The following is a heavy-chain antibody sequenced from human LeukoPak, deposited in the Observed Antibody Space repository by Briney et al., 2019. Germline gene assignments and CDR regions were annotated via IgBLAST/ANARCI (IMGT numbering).Heavy chain of an antibody. CDR1: GFTFSRSW. Sequence: GGSLRLSCAASGFTFSRSWVTWVRQAPGKGLEWVASINQDGSVKHYMDSVKGRFTISRDNSNNSLFLQMNSLRAEDTAVYYCAKLLGDVTTFDYWGQGTLLTVSS. D-gene: IGHD3-16*01. V-gene: IGHV3-7*01. CDR3: AKLLGDVTTFDY. J-gene: IGHJ4*02. CDR2: INQDGSVK.